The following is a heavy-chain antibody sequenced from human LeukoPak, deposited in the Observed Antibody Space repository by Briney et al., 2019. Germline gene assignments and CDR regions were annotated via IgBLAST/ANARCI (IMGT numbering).Heavy chain of an antibody. V-gene: IGHV1-69*06. CDR1: GGTFSSYA. CDR2: IIPIFGTA. CDR3: ARGGGCSGGSCYSRTWFDP. Sequence: EASVKVSCKASGGTFSSYAISWVRQAPGQGLEWMGGIIPIFGTANYAQKFQGRVTITADKSTSTAYMELSSLRSEDTAVYYCARGGGCSGGSCYSRTWFDPWGQGTLVTVSS. J-gene: IGHJ5*02. D-gene: IGHD2-15*01.